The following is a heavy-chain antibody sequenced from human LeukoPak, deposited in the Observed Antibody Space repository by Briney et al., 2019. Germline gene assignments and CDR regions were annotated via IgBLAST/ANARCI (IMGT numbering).Heavy chain of an antibody. CDR1: GYTVPNYG. Sequence: ASVKVSGKASGYTVPNYGFTWVRQAPGQGLEWMGWISVYNGDTNYAQKLQGRVNMTTDTSTTTVYMELRSLRSDDTAGYYCAREGGDYGGNSQFWYFDLWGRGTLVTVSS. D-gene: IGHD4-23*01. J-gene: IGHJ2*01. CDR3: AREGGDYGGNSQFWYFDL. V-gene: IGHV1-18*01. CDR2: ISVYNGDT.